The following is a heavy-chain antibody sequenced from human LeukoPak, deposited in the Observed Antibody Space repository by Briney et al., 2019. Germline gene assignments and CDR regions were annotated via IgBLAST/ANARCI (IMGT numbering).Heavy chain of an antibody. CDR2: IYYSGST. CDR3: ARVFVAGGWIDY. Sequence: SETLSLTCTVSGGSISSGDYYWSWIRQPPGKGLEWIGYIYYSGSTYYNPSLKSRVTISVDTSKNQFSLKLSSVTAADTAVYYCARVFVAGGWIDYWGQGTLVTVSS. CDR1: GGSISSGDYY. D-gene: IGHD6-19*01. V-gene: IGHV4-30-4*08. J-gene: IGHJ4*02.